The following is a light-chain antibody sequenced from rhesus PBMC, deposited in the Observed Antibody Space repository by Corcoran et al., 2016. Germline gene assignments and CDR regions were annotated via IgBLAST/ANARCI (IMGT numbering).Light chain of an antibody. CDR2: EVS. V-gene: IGLV2-32*02. CDR1: SSDIGGYNY. CDR3: SSYAGSNTLI. Sequence: QAALTQPRSVSGSPGQSVTISCTGTSSDIGGYNYVSWYQQHPGTAPKLMIYEVSKRPSGVSDRFSGSKSGNTASLTISGLQAEDEADYYCSSYAGSNTLIFGAGTRLTV. J-gene: IGLJ1*01.